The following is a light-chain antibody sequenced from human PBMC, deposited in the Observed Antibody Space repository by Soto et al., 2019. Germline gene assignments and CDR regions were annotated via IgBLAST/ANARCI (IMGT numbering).Light chain of an antibody. CDR2: DAS. CDR3: QQRSDWPST. Sequence: EIVLTQSPATLSLSPAERATLSCRASQSVSSYLAWYQQKPGLAPRLRIYDASNRAPGNPARFSGSRSGTDITLTISSLEPDDLAVYYCQQRSDWPSTFGGGTKVQIK. V-gene: IGKV3-11*01. J-gene: IGKJ4*01. CDR1: QSVSSY.